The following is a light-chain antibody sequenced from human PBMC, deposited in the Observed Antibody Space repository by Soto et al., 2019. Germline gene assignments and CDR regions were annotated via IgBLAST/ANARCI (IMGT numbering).Light chain of an antibody. Sequence: DLQMTQSPFSLSASVGDRVTITCRASQSISSYLNWYQQKPGKAPNLLIYTASSLQSGVPSRFSGSGSGTDFTLTISSLQPEDFATYYCQQSYSTPWTFGQGTKVDIK. CDR1: QSISSY. CDR3: QQSYSTPWT. CDR2: TAS. V-gene: IGKV1-39*01. J-gene: IGKJ1*01.